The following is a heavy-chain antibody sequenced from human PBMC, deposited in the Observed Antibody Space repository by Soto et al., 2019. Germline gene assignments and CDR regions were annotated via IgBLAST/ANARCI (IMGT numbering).Heavy chain of an antibody. J-gene: IGHJ5*01. CDR3: VRLIGNSWLDS. D-gene: IGHD3-22*01. CDR2: TYYRSRWYF. CDR1: GDSVSTNTAT. V-gene: IGHV6-1*01. Sequence: SQTLLLTCDVSGDSVSTNTATWDWIRQSPSRGLEWLGRTYYRSRWYFDYAVSVKSRITISPDISNNQVSLQLTSVTPDDTAIYYCVRLIGNSWLDSWGQGTLVTVSS.